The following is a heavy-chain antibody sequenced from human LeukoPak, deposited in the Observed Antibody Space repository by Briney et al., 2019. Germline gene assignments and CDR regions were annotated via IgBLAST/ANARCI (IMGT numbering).Heavy chain of an antibody. D-gene: IGHD3-22*01. Sequence: PGGSLRLSCAASGFTFSSYAMSWVRQAPGKRLEWVSAISGSGGSTYYADSVKGRFTISRDNSQNTLYLQMNSLRAEDTAVYYCAKVEYYYDSSGYYPNRWFDPWGQGTLVTVSS. J-gene: IGHJ5*02. CDR1: GFTFSSYA. CDR3: AKVEYYYDSSGYYPNRWFDP. V-gene: IGHV3-23*01. CDR2: ISGSGGST.